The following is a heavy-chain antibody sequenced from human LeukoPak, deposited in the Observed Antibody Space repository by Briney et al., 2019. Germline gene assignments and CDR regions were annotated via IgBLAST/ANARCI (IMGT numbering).Heavy chain of an antibody. CDR2: IYYSGST. CDR3: ATHSGIAAAGSPWFDP. Sequence: SETLSLTCTVSGGSISSSSYFWGWIRQPPGKGLEWTGSIYYSGSTYYNPSLKSRVTISVDTSKNQFSLKLSSVTAADTAVYYCATHSGIAAAGSPWFDPWGQGTLVTVSS. J-gene: IGHJ5*02. D-gene: IGHD6-13*01. CDR1: GGSISSSSYF. V-gene: IGHV4-39*01.